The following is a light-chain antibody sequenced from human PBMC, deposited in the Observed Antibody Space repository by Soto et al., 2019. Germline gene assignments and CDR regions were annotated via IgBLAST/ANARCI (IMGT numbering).Light chain of an antibody. CDR3: SSYTSSSTRV. V-gene: IGLV2-14*01. J-gene: IGLJ1*01. Sequence: QSAPTQPASGSGSPVQSITISRTGTSRVDGGYNYVYWYQQHPGKAPKLMIYDVSNRPSGVSNRFSGSKSGNTASLTISGLQAEDEADYYCSSYTSSSTRVFGAGTKVTVL. CDR1: SRVDGGYNY. CDR2: DVS.